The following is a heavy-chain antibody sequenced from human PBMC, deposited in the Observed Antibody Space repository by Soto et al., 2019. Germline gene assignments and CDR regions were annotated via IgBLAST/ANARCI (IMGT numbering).Heavy chain of an antibody. CDR3: ARVTWLLSYDY. J-gene: IGHJ4*02. Sequence: EVQLVESGGGLVQPGGSLRLSCAASGFTFSDHYMDWVRQAPGKGLEWVGRTRNKANSYTTEYAASVKGRFTISRDDSKNSLYLQMNSLKTEDTAVYSCARVTWLLSYDYWGQGTLVTVSS. V-gene: IGHV3-72*01. CDR2: TRNKANSYTT. CDR1: GFTFSDHY. D-gene: IGHD3-3*01.